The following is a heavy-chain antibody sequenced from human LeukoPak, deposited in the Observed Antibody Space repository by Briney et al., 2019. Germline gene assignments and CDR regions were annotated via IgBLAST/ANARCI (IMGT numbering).Heavy chain of an antibody. D-gene: IGHD5-24*01. CDR3: AREIQMATIWSLTRYFDY. J-gene: IGHJ4*02. CDR1: GFTFSSYA. V-gene: IGHV3-30-3*01. CDR2: ISYDGSNK. Sequence: GGSLRLSCAASGFTFSSYAMHWVRQAPGKGLEWVAVISYDGSNKYYADSVKGRFTISRDNSKNTLYLQMNGLRAEDTAVYYCAREIQMATIWSLTRYFDYWGQGTLVTVSS.